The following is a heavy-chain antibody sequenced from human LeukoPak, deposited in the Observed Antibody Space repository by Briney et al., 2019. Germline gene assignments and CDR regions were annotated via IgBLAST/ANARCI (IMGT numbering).Heavy chain of an antibody. CDR3: AREAPTVTAIDY. CDR2: IYTSGST. CDR1: GGSISSHY. J-gene: IGHJ4*02. D-gene: IGHD2-21*02. Sequence: SETLSLTCTVSGGSISSHYWSWIRQPAGKGLEWIGRIYTSGSTNYNPSLKSRVTMSVGTSKNQFSLKLSSVTAADTAVYYCAREAPTVTAIDYWGQGTLVTVSS. V-gene: IGHV4-4*07.